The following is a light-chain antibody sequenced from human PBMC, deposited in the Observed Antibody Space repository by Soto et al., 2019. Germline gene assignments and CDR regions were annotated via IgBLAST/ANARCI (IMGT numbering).Light chain of an antibody. J-gene: IGKJ5*01. Sequence: NLLNLSPSSLYAPIGDRVTITCRASQGIDSSFAWYQQKPGKAPKLLIYAASSLQSGVPSRFSGSGSGTDFTLTISSLQPEDFTTYYCQQLHDYPITFGQGTRLEI. CDR1: QGIDSS. CDR3: QQLHDYPIT. V-gene: IGKV1-9*01. CDR2: AAS.